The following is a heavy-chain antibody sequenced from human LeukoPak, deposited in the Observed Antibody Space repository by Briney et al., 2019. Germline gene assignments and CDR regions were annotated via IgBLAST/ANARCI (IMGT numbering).Heavy chain of an antibody. Sequence: SETLSLTCTVSGGSISSGSYYWSWIRQPAGKGLEWIGRIYTSGSTNYNPSLKSRVTISVDTSKNQFSLKLSSVTAADTAVYYCAEGSGWYDNWFDPWGQGTLVTVSS. CDR2: IYTSGST. V-gene: IGHV4-61*02. CDR1: GGSISSGSYY. J-gene: IGHJ5*02. CDR3: AEGSGWYDNWFDP. D-gene: IGHD6-19*01.